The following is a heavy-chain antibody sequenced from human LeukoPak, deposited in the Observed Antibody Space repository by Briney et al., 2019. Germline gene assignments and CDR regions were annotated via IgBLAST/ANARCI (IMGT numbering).Heavy chain of an antibody. CDR2: INAGNGNT. CDR3: ARGVRWSRNWFDP. D-gene: IGHD5-24*01. J-gene: IGHJ5*02. Sequence: GASVKVSCKASGYTFTSYVIHWVRQAPGQRLEWMGWINAGNGNTKYSQEFQDRVTITRDTSASTAYMELSSLRSEDMAVYYCARGVRWSRNWFDPWGQGTLVTVSS. CDR1: GYTFTSYV. V-gene: IGHV1-3*03.